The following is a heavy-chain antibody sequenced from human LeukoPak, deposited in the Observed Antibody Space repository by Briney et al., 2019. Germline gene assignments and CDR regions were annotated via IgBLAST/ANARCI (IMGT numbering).Heavy chain of an antibody. CDR1: GFTFSDYY. CDR3: ARVAYYYDSSGYYYFDY. V-gene: IGHV3-11*04. Sequence: PGGSLRLSCAASGFTFSDYYMSWIRQAPGKGLEWVSYISSSGSTIYYADSVRGRFTISRDNAKNSLYLQMNSLRAEDTAVYYCARVAYYYDSSGYYYFDYWGQGTLVTVSS. CDR2: ISSSGSTI. J-gene: IGHJ4*02. D-gene: IGHD3-22*01.